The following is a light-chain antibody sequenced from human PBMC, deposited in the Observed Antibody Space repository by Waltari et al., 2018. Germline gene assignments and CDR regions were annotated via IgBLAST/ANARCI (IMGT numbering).Light chain of an antibody. J-gene: IGLJ2*01. Sequence: HSALTQPASVSGSPGQSISIPCAATTSDIGAYDLVSWYQKYPGKAPKLIIYEVKNGPSDISPRFSASKSGDTASLTISGLQAEDEAEYYCASYVNSFALVFGGGTKVSVL. V-gene: IGLV2-14*01. CDR2: EVK. CDR1: TSDIGAYDL. CDR3: ASYVNSFALV.